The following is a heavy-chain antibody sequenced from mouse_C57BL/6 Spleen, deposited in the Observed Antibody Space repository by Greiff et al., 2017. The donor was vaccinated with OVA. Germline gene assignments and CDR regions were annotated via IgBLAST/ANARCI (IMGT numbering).Heavy chain of an antibody. CDR1: GFTFSSYA. J-gene: IGHJ4*01. Sequence: EVQLVESGEGLVKPGGSLKLSCAASGFTFSSYAMSWVRQTPEKRLEWVANISSGGDYIYYADTVKGRFTISRDNARNTPYLQMSSLKSEDTAMYYCTRDGGYYVSYWAMDYWGQGTSVTVSS. D-gene: IGHD2-3*01. CDR2: ISSGGDYI. CDR3: TRDGGYYVSYWAMDY. V-gene: IGHV5-9-1*02.